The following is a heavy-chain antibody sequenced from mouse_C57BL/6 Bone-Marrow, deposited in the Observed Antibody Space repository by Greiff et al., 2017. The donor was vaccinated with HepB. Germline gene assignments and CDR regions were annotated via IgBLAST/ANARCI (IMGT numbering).Heavy chain of an antibody. CDR2: IFPGSGST. V-gene: IGHV1-75*01. Sequence: QVQLKESGPELVKPGASVKISCKASGYTFTDYYINWVKQRPGQGLEWIGWIFPGSGSTYYNEKFKGKATLTVDKSSSTAYMLLSSLTSEDSAVYFCAREDYYGSSGKNYYFDYWGQGTTLTVSS. D-gene: IGHD1-1*01. J-gene: IGHJ2*01. CDR3: AREDYYGSSGKNYYFDY. CDR1: GYTFTDYY.